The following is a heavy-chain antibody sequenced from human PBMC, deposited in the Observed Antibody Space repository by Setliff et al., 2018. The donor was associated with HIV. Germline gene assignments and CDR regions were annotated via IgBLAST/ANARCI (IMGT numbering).Heavy chain of an antibody. CDR1: GYTFTSYG. J-gene: IGHJ3*02. V-gene: IGHV1-18*01. CDR2: ISAYSGNT. D-gene: IGHD3-3*01. CDR3: ARVAWYYSFWSGLGDAFDI. Sequence: PSVKVSCKASGYTFTSYGISWVRQAPGQGLEWMGWISAYSGNTNYAQKLQGRVTMTTDTSTSTAYMELRSLRSDDTAVYYCARVAWYYSFWSGLGDAFDIWGQGTMVTVSS.